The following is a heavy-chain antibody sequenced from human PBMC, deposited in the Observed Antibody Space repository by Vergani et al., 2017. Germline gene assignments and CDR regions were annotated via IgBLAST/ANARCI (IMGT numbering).Heavy chain of an antibody. J-gene: IGHJ5*02. CDR2: IIPILGIA. V-gene: IGHV1-69*04. CDR3: GPSPFGVVRGWFDP. D-gene: IGHD3-3*01. CDR1: GGTFSSYA. Sequence: QVQLVQSGAEVKKPGSSVKVSCKASGGTFSSYAISWVRQAPGQGLEWMGRIIPILGIANYAQKFQGRVTITADKSTSTAYMELSSLRSEETAVYYCGPSPFGVVRGWFDPWGQGTLVTVSS.